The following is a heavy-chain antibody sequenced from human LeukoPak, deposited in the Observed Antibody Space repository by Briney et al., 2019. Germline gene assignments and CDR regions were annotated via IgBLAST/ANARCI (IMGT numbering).Heavy chain of an antibody. CDR2: ISASTNT. D-gene: IGHD3-9*01. J-gene: IGHJ5*02. CDR1: GGSLSGFY. CDR3: TRGPSGYYGFDP. Sequence: NPSETLSLTCSVSGGSLSGFYCSWLRNPPGKGLGWIGRISASTNTHYNPALKSRVAMSTDTSRNQFSLKLTSVTAADTAVYYCTRGPSGYYGFDPWGQGTLVTVSS. V-gene: IGHV4-4*07.